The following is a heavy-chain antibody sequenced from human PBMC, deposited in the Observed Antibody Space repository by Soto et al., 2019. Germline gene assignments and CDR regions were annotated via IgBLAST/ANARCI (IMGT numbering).Heavy chain of an antibody. Sequence: SGPTLVNPTQTLTLTCTFSGFSLSTSGMCVSWIRQRPGKALEWLALIDCDDDKYYSTSLKTRLTISKDTSKNQVVLTMTNMDPVDTATYYCARSTLGYCSSTSCYVGYYYGMEVWGQGTKVTVSS. J-gene: IGHJ6*02. V-gene: IGHV2-70*01. CDR1: GFSLSTSGMC. D-gene: IGHD2-2*01. CDR3: ARSTLGYCSSTSCYVGYYYGMEV. CDR2: IDCDDDK.